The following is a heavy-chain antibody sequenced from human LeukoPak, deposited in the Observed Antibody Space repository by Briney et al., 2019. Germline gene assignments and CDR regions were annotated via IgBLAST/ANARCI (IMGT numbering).Heavy chain of an antibody. J-gene: IGHJ6*02. CDR2: IYHSGDT. CDR3: VRGSSVTMVRGVIVTYGLDV. V-gene: IGHV4-30-2*06. D-gene: IGHD3-10*01. CDR1: GGFIRSSGYS. Sequence: SQTLSLTCGVSGGFIRSSGYSWSWIRRSPGMGLEWIGNIYHSGDTYYNPSLKNRLTISVDRLKNQFSLRLTSVTAADTAVYYCVRGSSVTMVRGVIVTYGLDVWGQGTTVTVSS.